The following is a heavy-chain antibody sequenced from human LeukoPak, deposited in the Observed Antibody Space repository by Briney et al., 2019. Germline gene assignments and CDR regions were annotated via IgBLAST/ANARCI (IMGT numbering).Heavy chain of an antibody. J-gene: IGHJ4*02. CDR1: GYTRTQLA. D-gene: IGHD3-22*01. Sequence: GASVKVSCKVSGYTRTQLAMHWVRPAPGKGLEWMGGFDPEDGDTIYAQGFQGRVTMTEDTSTDTAYMELSSLRSDDTAVYYCATPANGYYYYWGQGTLVTVSS. CDR2: FDPEDGDT. CDR3: ATPANGYYYY. V-gene: IGHV1-24*01.